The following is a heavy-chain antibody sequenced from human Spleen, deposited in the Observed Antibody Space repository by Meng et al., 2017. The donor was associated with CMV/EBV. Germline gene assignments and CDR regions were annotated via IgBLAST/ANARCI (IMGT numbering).Heavy chain of an antibody. CDR3: ARDGYSSSWTPHSWFDP. CDR1: GFTVSIKY. J-gene: IGHJ5*02. Sequence: GGSLRLSCAASGFTVSIKYMSWVRQAPGKGMEWVSVIYSGGTTYYADSVKGRFTISRDNSKNTLYLQMNSLRVEDTAVYYCARDGYSSSWTPHSWFDPWGQGTLVTVSS. D-gene: IGHD6-13*01. V-gene: IGHV3-66*02. CDR2: IYSGGTT.